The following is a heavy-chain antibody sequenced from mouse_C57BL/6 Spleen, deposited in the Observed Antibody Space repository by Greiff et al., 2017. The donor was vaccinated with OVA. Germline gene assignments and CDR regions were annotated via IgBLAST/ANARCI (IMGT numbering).Heavy chain of an antibody. V-gene: IGHV1-52*01. Sequence: QVQLKQPGAELVRPGSSVKLSCKASGYTFTSYWMHWVKQRPIQGLEWIGNIDPSDSETHYNQKFKDKATLTVDKSSSTAYMQLSSLTSEDSAVYYCARGGDYGYEDYYARDYWGQGTSVTVSS. CDR2: IDPSDSET. CDR3: ARGGDYGYEDYYARDY. D-gene: IGHD2-2*01. CDR1: GYTFTSYW. J-gene: IGHJ4*01.